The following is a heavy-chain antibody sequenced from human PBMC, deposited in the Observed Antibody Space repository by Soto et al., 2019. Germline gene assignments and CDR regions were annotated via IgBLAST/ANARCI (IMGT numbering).Heavy chain of an antibody. Sequence: QLQLQESGPGLVKPSETLSLTCTVSGGSISSSSYYWGWIRQPPGKGLEWIGSIYYSGSTYYNPALKRRVTISVDTSKNQFSLKLSSVTAADTAVYYCARRGGVAAALWGYWGQGTLVTVSS. J-gene: IGHJ4*02. CDR2: IYYSGST. CDR1: GGSISSSSYY. V-gene: IGHV4-39*01. CDR3: ARRGGVAAALWGY. D-gene: IGHD6-13*01.